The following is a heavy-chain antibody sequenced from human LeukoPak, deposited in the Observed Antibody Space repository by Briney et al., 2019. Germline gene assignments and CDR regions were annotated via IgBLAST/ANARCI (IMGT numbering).Heavy chain of an antibody. Sequence: GGSLRLSCAASGFTFSSNWMHWVRQAPGKGLEWVSGISSDGRSTNYADLVKGRFTISRDNAKNTLYLQMNSLRAEDTAVYYCARPWDYWGQGTLVTVPS. V-gene: IGHV3-74*01. CDR3: ARPWDY. CDR2: ISSDGRST. CDR1: GFTFSSNW. J-gene: IGHJ4*02.